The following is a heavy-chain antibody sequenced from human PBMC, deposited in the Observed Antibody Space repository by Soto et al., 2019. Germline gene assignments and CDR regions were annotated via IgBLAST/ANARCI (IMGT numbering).Heavy chain of an antibody. D-gene: IGHD3-3*01. CDR2: IKQDGSEK. CDR1: GFTFSSYW. Sequence: GGSLRLSCAASGFTFSSYWMSWVRQAPGKGLEWVANIKQDGSEKYYVDSVKGRFTISRDNAKNSLYLQMNSLRAEDTAVYYCASGGYYDYYYGMDVWGQGTTVTVSS. CDR3: ASGGYYDYYYGMDV. V-gene: IGHV3-7*01. J-gene: IGHJ6*02.